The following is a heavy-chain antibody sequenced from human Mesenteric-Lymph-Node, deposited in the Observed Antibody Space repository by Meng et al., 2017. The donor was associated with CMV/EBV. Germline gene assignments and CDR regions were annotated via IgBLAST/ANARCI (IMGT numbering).Heavy chain of an antibody. V-gene: IGHV4-59*12. Sequence: SETLSLTCTVSGGSISSYYWSWIRQPPGKGLEWIGNIYYSGTAYYNPSLKSRVTISVDTSKNQFSLKLSSVTAADTAVYYRARVTQYNHDSSGSMEFWGQGALVTVSS. CDR1: GGSISSYY. CDR2: IYYSGTA. J-gene: IGHJ4*02. D-gene: IGHD3-22*01. CDR3: ARVTQYNHDSSGSMEF.